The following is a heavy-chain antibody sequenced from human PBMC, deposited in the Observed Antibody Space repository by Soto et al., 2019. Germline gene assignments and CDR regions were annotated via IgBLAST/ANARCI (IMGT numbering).Heavy chain of an antibody. V-gene: IGHV3-30*18. D-gene: IGHD3-22*01. Sequence: LRLSCAASGFTFSSYGMHWVRQAPGKGLEWVAVISYDGSNKYYADSVKGRFTISRDNSKNTLYLQMNSLRAEDTAVYYCAKIGVYDSSGYYRTKNAFDIWGQGTMVT. J-gene: IGHJ3*02. CDR3: AKIGVYDSSGYYRTKNAFDI. CDR1: GFTFSSYG. CDR2: ISYDGSNK.